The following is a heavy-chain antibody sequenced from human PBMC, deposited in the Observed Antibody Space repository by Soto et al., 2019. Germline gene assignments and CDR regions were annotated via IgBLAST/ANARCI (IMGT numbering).Heavy chain of an antibody. D-gene: IGHD6-13*01. V-gene: IGHV4-31*03. Sequence: PSETLSLTCTVSGGSISSGGYYWSWIRQHPGKGLEWIGYIYYSGSTYYNPSLKSRVTISVDTSKNQFSLKLSSVTAADTAVYYCARVLDSSWRRSGFDYWGQGTLVTVSS. CDR1: GGSISSGGYY. J-gene: IGHJ4*02. CDR3: ARVLDSSWRRSGFDY. CDR2: IYYSGST.